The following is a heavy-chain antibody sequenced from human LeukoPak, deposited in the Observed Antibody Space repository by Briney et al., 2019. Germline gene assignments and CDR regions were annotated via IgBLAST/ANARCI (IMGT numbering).Heavy chain of an antibody. D-gene: IGHD2-8*01. Sequence: TRGSLRLSCAASGFTFSSYWMSWVRQAPGKGLEWVANIKQDGSEKYYVDSVKGRFTISRDNAKNSLYLQMNSLRAEDTAVYYCAREISNGLPFDAFDIWGQGTMVNVSS. CDR2: IKQDGSEK. CDR3: AREISNGLPFDAFDI. V-gene: IGHV3-7*01. J-gene: IGHJ3*02. CDR1: GFTFSSYW.